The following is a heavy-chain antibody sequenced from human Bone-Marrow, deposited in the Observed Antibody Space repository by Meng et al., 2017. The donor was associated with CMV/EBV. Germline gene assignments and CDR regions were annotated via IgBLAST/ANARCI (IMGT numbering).Heavy chain of an antibody. V-gene: IGHV1-46*01. D-gene: IGHD3-9*01. CDR2: INPSGGST. J-gene: IGHJ6*02. CDR3: ARDVELGDRYYDILTGYYSYYYYGMDV. CDR1: GYTFTSYY. Sequence: ASVKVSCKASGYTFTSYYMHWVRQAPGQGLEWMGIINPSGGSTSYAQKFQGRVTMTRVTSTSTVYMELSSLRSEDTAVYYCARDVELGDRYYDILTGYYSYYYYGMDVWGQGTTVTVSS.